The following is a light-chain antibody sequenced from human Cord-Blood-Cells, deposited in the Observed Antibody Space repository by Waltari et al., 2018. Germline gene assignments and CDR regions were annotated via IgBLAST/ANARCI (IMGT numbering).Light chain of an antibody. CDR1: TLGDKY. CDR3: QAWDSSTE. Sequence: SYELTQPPSVSVSPGQTASITCTGDTLGDKYACWYQQKPSQSPELVIYQDSKRPSGIPERFSGSNSGNTATLTISGTQAMDEADYYCQAWDSSTEFGGGTKLTVL. CDR2: QDS. V-gene: IGLV3-1*01. J-gene: IGLJ3*02.